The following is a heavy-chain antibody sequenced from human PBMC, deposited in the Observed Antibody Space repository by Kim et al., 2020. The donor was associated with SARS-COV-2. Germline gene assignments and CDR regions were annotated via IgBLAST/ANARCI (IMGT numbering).Heavy chain of an antibody. D-gene: IGHD1-26*01. CDR3: GGGARHEY. Sequence: GGSLRLSCTASGFAFSSYCMTWIRQVPGKGLEWVSNIKQDGSETYYVDSVKGRFTISRNNAQNSLYLQMNSLRGDDTAVYYCGGGARHEYWGQGTLVTVS. CDR2: IKQDGSET. J-gene: IGHJ4*02. V-gene: IGHV3-7*04. CDR1: GFAFSSYC.